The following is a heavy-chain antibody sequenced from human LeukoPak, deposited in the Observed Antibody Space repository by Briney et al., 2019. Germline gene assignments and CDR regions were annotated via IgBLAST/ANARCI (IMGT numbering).Heavy chain of an antibody. CDR1: GFTFSSYG. Sequence: GGSLRLSCAASGFTFSSYGMHWVRQAPGKGLEWVAVISYDGSNKYYADSVKGRFTISRDNSKNTLYLQMNSLRAEDTAVYYCARGYYDSSGYIPDAFDIWGQGTMVTVSS. D-gene: IGHD3-22*01. J-gene: IGHJ3*02. CDR3: ARGYYDSSGYIPDAFDI. V-gene: IGHV3-30*03. CDR2: ISYDGSNK.